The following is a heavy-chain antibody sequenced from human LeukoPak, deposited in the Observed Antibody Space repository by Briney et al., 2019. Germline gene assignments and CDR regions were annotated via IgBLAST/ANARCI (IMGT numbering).Heavy chain of an antibody. Sequence: SETLSLTCAVYGGSFSGYYWSWVRQPPGKGLEWIGEINHSGSSNYNPSLKTRVTISVDTSKNQFSPKMSSVTAAGTAVYYCARGRRVVQAAMRANWFDPWGQGTLVTVSS. CDR1: GGSFSGYY. J-gene: IGHJ5*02. CDR3: ARGRRVVQAAMRANWFDP. D-gene: IGHD2-2*01. V-gene: IGHV4-34*01. CDR2: INHSGSS.